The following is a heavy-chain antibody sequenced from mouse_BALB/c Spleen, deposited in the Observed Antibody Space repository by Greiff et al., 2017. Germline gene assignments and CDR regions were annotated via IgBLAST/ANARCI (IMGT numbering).Heavy chain of an antibody. V-gene: IGHV1-7*01. Sequence: VQLQQSGAELAKPGASVKMSCKASGYTFTSYWMHWVKQRPGQGLEWIGYINPSTGYTEYNQKFKDKATLTADKSSSTAYMQLSSLTSEDSAVYYCARSQHYYGHFDYWGQGTTLTVSS. D-gene: IGHD1-1*01. CDR3: ARSQHYYGHFDY. CDR2: INPSTGYT. J-gene: IGHJ2*01. CDR1: GYTFTSYW.